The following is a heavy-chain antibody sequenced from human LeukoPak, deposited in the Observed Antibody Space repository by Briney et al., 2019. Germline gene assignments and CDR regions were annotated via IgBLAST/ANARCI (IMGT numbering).Heavy chain of an antibody. CDR2: ISGSGGST. Sequence: GGSLRLSCAASGFTFSSYAMSWVRQAPGKGLEWVSAISGSGGSTYYADSVKGRFTISRDNSKNTLYLQMNSLRAGDTAVYYCARYSNPPLRGVTTGYYYYYGMDVWGQGTTVSVSS. J-gene: IGHJ6*02. V-gene: IGHV3-23*01. D-gene: IGHD4-17*01. CDR1: GFTFSSYA. CDR3: ARYSNPPLRGVTTGYYYYYGMDV.